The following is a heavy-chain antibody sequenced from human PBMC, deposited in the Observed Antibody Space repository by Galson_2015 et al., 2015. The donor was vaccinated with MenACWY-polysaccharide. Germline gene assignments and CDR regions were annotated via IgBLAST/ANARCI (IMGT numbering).Heavy chain of an antibody. Sequence: SLRLSCAGSGFNFGGHGLHWVRQAPGKGLEWVALIRNDGRKHYPDAVKGRFTISRDNSKNTLYLQMNSLRPEDTAVYYCARNPSRLDIAAASQWGQGALVSVSS. CDR2: IRNDGRK. D-gene: IGHD6-13*01. J-gene: IGHJ4*02. V-gene: IGHV3-33*01. CDR3: ARNPSRLDIAAASQ. CDR1: GFNFGGHG.